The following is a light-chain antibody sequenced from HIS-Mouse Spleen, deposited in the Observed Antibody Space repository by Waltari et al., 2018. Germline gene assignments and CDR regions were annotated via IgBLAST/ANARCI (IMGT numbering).Light chain of an antibody. CDR2: EVS. J-gene: IGLJ2*01. V-gene: IGLV2-8*01. CDR3: SSYAGSNIVV. Sequence: QSALTQPPSASGSPGQSVTISCTGTSMHAGGYNYVSGYQQHPGKAPKLMIYEVSKRPSGVPDRFSGSKSGNTASLTVSGLQAEDEADYYCSSYAGSNIVVFGGGTKLTVL. CDR1: SMHAGGYNY.